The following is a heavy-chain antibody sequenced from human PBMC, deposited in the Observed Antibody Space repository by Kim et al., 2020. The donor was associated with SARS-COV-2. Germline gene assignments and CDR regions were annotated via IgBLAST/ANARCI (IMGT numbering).Heavy chain of an antibody. CDR1: GFTFSSYS. D-gene: IGHD2-21*02. V-gene: IGHV3-21*01. J-gene: IGHJ6*02. CDR2: ISSSSSYI. Sequence: GGSLRLSCAASGFTFSSYSMNWVRQAPGKGLEWVSSISSSSSYIYYADSVKGRFTISRDNAKNSLYLQMNSLRAEDTAVYYCARDRLAYCGGDCSSHYGMDVWGQGTTVTVSS. CDR3: ARDRLAYCGGDCSSHYGMDV.